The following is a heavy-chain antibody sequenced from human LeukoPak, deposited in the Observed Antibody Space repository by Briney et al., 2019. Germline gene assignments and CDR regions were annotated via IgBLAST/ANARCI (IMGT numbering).Heavy chain of an antibody. CDR2: ISSSSSYI. Sequence: GGSLRLSCAASGFTFSSYSMNWVRQAPGKGLEWVSSISSSSSYIYYADSVKGRFTISRDNAKNSLYLQMNSLRAEDTAVYYCARDSGYSTYLSGYFDYWGQGTLVTVSS. V-gene: IGHV3-21*01. D-gene: IGHD6-13*01. J-gene: IGHJ4*02. CDR1: GFTFSSYS. CDR3: ARDSGYSTYLSGYFDY.